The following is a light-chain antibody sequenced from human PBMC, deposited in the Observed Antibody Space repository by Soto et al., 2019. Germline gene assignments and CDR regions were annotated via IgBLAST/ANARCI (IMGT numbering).Light chain of an antibody. Sequence: AIRMTQSPSSLSASTGDRVTITCRASQGISSYLAWYQQKPGKAPKLLIYAASTLQSGVPSRFSGSGSGTDFTLTISCLQSEDFATYYCQQYYSYPDSTFGQGTKVEIK. V-gene: IGKV1-8*01. CDR2: AAS. J-gene: IGKJ1*01. CDR3: QQYYSYPDST. CDR1: QGISSY.